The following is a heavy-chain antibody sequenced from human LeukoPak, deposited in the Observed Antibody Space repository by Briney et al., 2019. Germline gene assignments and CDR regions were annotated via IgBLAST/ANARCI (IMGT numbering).Heavy chain of an antibody. Sequence: ASVKVSCKASGYTFTDFYMHWVRQAPGQEPEWMGWINPNSGDTNYAHKSQGRLTMTRDTSISTAYMELSRLRSDDTAMYYCARVRIGSLYYFDYWGQGTLVTVSS. D-gene: IGHD1-26*01. V-gene: IGHV1-2*07. CDR1: GYTFTDFY. CDR3: ARVRIGSLYYFDY. J-gene: IGHJ4*02. CDR2: INPNSGDT.